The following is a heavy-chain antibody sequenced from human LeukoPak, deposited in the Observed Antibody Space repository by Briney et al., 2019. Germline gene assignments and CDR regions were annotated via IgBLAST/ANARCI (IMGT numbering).Heavy chain of an antibody. D-gene: IGHD3-22*01. CDR3: AKAMSTDHYDSKGFYRVDFDS. V-gene: IGHV3-23*01. CDR2: LTNSGGSGGVT. CDR1: GFTFSTYA. Sequence: GGSLRLSCAASGFTFSTYAMSWVRQAPGKGLEWVSALTNSGGSGGVTYYADSVKGRFIISRDNSKSTLYLQLSSLRAEDTAVYYCAKAMSTDHYDSKGFYRVDFDSWGQGTLVTVSS. J-gene: IGHJ4*02.